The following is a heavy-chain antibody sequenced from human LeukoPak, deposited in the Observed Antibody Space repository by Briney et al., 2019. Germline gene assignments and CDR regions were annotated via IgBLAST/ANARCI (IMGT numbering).Heavy chain of an antibody. V-gene: IGHV4-39*07. D-gene: IGHD4-23*01. CDR2: IYYSGNT. CDR1: GGSISSYY. J-gene: IGHJ3*01. Sequence: SETLSLTCTVSGGSISSYYWSWIRQPPGEGLEWIGSIYYSGNTHCNPSLKSRVTISVDTSNNQFSLQLSSVTAADTAVYYCARIWRHITEVASHEYPNAFDVWGRGTMVTVSS. CDR3: ARIWRHITEVASHEYPNAFDV.